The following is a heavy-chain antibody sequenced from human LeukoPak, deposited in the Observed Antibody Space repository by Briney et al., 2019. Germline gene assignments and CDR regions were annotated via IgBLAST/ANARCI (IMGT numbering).Heavy chain of an antibody. Sequence: ASVKVSCKVSGYTLTELSMHWVRRAPGKGLEWMGGFDPEDGETIYAQKFQGRVTITEDTSTGTAYMELSSLRSEDTAVYYCATGYDYVWGSYRRLFDYWGQGTLVSVSS. V-gene: IGHV1-24*01. CDR3: ATGYDYVWGSYRRLFDY. CDR2: FDPEDGET. CDR1: GYTLTELS. J-gene: IGHJ4*02. D-gene: IGHD3-16*02.